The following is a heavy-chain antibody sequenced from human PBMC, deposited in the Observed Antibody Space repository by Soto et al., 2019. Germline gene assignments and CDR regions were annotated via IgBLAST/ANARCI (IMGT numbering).Heavy chain of an antibody. V-gene: IGHV4-59*01. D-gene: IGHD3-3*01. CDR2: IYYSGST. CDR3: ARATDFWSRYPFDP. CDR1: GGSISSYY. J-gene: IGHJ5*02. Sequence: SETLSLTCTVSGGSISSYYWSWIRQPPGKGLEWIGYIYYSGSTNYNPSLKSRVTISVDTSKNQFSLKLSSVTAADTAVYYCARATDFWSRYPFDPWGQGTLVTVSS.